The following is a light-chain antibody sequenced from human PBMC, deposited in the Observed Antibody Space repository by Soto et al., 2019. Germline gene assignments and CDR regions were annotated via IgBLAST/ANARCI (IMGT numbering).Light chain of an antibody. CDR2: DAS. V-gene: IGKV1-5*01. J-gene: IGKJ5*01. CDR3: QQRLSWPIT. CDR1: QSISIW. Sequence: DIQMTQSPSTLSASVGDRVTITCRARQSISIWLAWYQQKPGKAPKLLIYDASILESGVPSRFSGSGSGTDFTLTISSLEPEDFAVYYCQQRLSWPITFGQGTRLEIK.